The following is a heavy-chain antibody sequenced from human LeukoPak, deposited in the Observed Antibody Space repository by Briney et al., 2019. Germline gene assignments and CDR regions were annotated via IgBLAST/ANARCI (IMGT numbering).Heavy chain of an antibody. V-gene: IGHV3-49*04. D-gene: IGHD3-10*01. Sequence: GRSLRLSCTASGFTFGDYAMSWVRQAPGKGLEWVGFIRSKTYGGTTEYAASVKGRFTISRDDSKSIAYLQMDSLRDEDTAVYYCAKVAVFWFYGSGSYFDYWGQGSLVTVSS. CDR1: GFTFGDYA. CDR2: IRSKTYGGTT. J-gene: IGHJ4*02. CDR3: AKVAVFWFYGSGSYFDY.